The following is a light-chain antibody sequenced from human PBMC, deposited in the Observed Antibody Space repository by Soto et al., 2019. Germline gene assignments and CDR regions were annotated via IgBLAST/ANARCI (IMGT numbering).Light chain of an antibody. J-gene: IGKJ3*01. CDR3: QKYNSAPFT. CDR1: QSFTSK. Sequence: ETVLTQSPVTLPASLGGRATLSCRASQSFTSKLAWYQQKPGQAPRLVIYGASTRATDIPATFSGSGSGTEFTLTISSLQSEDVATYYCQKYNSAPFTFGPGTKVDIK. V-gene: IGKV3-15*01. CDR2: GAS.